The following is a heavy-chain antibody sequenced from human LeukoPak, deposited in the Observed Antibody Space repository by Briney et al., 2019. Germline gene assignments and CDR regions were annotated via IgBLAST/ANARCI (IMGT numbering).Heavy chain of an antibody. V-gene: IGHV4-59*01. CDR1: GGSIRPYY. Sequence: SETLSLTCSVSGGSIRPYYWSWIRQSPGKGVEWIGYIYYSGTTNYNPSLKSRVTISIDTSKNQFSLNLSSVTAADTAVYYCARATYGDLPYDYWGQGTLVTVSS. CDR2: IYYSGTT. CDR3: ARATYGDLPYDY. J-gene: IGHJ4*02. D-gene: IGHD4-17*01.